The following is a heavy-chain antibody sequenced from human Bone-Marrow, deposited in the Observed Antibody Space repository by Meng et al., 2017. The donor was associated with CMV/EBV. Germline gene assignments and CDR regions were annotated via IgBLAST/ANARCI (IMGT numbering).Heavy chain of an antibody. Sequence: SVKVSCKASGGTFSSYTISWVRQAPGQGLEWMGRIIPILGIANYAQKFQGRVTITADKSTSTAYMELSSLRSEDTAVYYCARDGIGGNAFDIWGQGTMVTVSS. CDR2: IIPILGIA. V-gene: IGHV1-69*04. D-gene: IGHD3-10*01. J-gene: IGHJ3*02. CDR3: ARDGIGGNAFDI. CDR1: GGTFSSYT.